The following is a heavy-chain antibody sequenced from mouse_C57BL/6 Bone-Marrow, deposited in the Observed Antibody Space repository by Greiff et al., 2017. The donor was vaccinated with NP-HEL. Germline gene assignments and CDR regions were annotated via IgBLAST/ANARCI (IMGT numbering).Heavy chain of an antibody. CDR2: ISGGGGNT. V-gene: IGHV5-9*01. Sequence: EVKLVESGGGLVKPGGSLKLSCAASGFTFSSYTMSWVRQTPEKRLEWVATISGGGGNTYYPDSVKGRFTISRDNAKNTLYLQMSSLRSEDTACYCCARHSLYDYPDYWGQGTTLTGSA. CDR1: GFTFSSYT. CDR3: ARHSLYDYPDY. J-gene: IGHJ2*01. D-gene: IGHD2-4*01.